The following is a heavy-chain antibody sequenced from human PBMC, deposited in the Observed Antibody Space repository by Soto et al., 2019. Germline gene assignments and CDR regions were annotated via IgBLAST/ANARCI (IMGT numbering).Heavy chain of an antibody. CDR2: IYPGDSDT. CDR1: GYSFTSYW. D-gene: IGHD2-21*01. J-gene: IGHJ6*02. Sequence: LGESLKISCKGSGYSFTSYWIGWVRQMPGKGLEWMGIIYPGDSDTRYSPSFQGQVTISADKSISTAYLQWSSLKASDTAMYYCARGGDLYYYVMDVWGQGSSVIGSS. CDR3: ARGGDLYYYVMDV. V-gene: IGHV5-51*01.